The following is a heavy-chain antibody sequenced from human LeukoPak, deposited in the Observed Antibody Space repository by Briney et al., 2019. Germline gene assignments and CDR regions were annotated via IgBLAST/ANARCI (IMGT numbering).Heavy chain of an antibody. D-gene: IGHD6-6*01. V-gene: IGHV4-34*01. CDR3: ARGGIAARPKSGWSDY. CDR2: INHSGNT. Sequence: SETLSLTCAVSGGSVSSDYWSWIRRPPGKGLEWIGEINHSGNTNYNPSLKSRVTISVDTSKNQFSLKLSSVTAADTAVYYCARGGIAARPKSGWSDYWGQGTLVTVSS. CDR1: GGSVSSDY. J-gene: IGHJ4*02.